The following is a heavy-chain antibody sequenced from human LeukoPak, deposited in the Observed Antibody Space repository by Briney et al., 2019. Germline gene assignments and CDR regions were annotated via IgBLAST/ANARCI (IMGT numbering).Heavy chain of an antibody. D-gene: IGHD2-15*01. CDR2: IIPIFGTA. CDR3: GRKAGDCGGGICYSIDY. J-gene: IGHJ4*02. CDR1: GGTFSSYA. V-gene: IGHV1-69*05. Sequence: SVKVSCKASGGTFSSYAISWVRQAPGQGLEWMGGIIPIFGTANYAQNFQGRVTITTDESTSTAYKEVSSLRSEDTAVYYCGRKAGDCGGGICYSIDYWGQGTLVTVSS.